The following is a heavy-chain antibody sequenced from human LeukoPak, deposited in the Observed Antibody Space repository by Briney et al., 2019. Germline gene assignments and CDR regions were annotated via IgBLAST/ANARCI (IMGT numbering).Heavy chain of an antibody. J-gene: IGHJ4*02. Sequence: GGSLRLSCAASGFTFSTYWMSWVRQASGKGLEWVANITPDGSQKYFLDSVKGRFTISRDNAKNSLYLQMNSLRAEDTAVYYCPRQYYYDSSGYPMDYWGQGTLVTVSS. V-gene: IGHV3-7*01. D-gene: IGHD3-22*01. CDR2: ITPDGSQK. CDR3: PRQYYYDSSGYPMDY. CDR1: GFTFSTYW.